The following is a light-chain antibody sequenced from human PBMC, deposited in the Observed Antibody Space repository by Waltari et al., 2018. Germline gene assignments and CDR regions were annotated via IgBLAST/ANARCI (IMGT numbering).Light chain of an antibody. CDR1: SRDIGTYNY. Sequence: QSALTQPASVSGSPGQALTISCTGTSRDIGTYNYVSWYQQLPGKAPKMMIYEVNKRPSGVSYRFSGSKSGNTASLTISGLRAEDEADYYCSSHANTYNFAHVVFGGGTKLTVL. CDR2: EVN. J-gene: IGLJ2*01. CDR3: SSHANTYNFAHVV. V-gene: IGLV2-23*02.